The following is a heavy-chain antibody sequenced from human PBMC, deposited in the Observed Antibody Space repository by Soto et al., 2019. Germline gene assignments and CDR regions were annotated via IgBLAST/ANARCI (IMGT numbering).Heavy chain of an antibody. CDR1: GFTFSNYG. V-gene: IGHV3-30*18. D-gene: IGHD3-10*01. CDR3: AKGWGHRFAPGSSYFDY. J-gene: IGHJ4*02. Sequence: QVQVVESGGGVVQPGRSLRLSCAASGFTFSNYGMHWVRQAPGKGLEWVAVITHDGSNEYYADSVKGRFTISRDNSKNLMSLQMSSLRAEDTAVYYCAKGWGHRFAPGSSYFDYWGQGSRVTVCS. CDR2: ITHDGSNE.